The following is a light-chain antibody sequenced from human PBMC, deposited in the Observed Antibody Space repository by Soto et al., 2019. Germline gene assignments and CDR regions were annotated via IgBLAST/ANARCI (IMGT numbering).Light chain of an antibody. CDR2: GNS. CDR3: QSYDNSLSGSWV. CDR1: SSNIGAGFD. J-gene: IGLJ3*02. V-gene: IGLV1-40*01. Sequence: QSVLTQPPSVSGAPGQRVTISCTGSSSNIGAGFDVHWYHQIAGTAPKLLIYGNSNRPSGVPDRFSGSKSGTSASLAIIGLQAEDAAHDYGQSYDNSLSGSWVFGGGTKLTVL.